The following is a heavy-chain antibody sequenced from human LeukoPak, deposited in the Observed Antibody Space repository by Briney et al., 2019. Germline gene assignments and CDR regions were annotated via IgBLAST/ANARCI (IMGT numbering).Heavy chain of an antibody. D-gene: IGHD3-3*01. CDR2: LWYDAGTK. CDR3: ARDGDYDFLDGFDI. V-gene: IGHV3-33*01. J-gene: IGHJ3*02. CDR1: GFAFPSYG. Sequence: PGRSLRLSCAASGFAFPSYGMHWVRQAPGKGLEWVALLWYDAGTKFYADSVKGRFTISRDNSRNTLFLEMNSLRADDTAVYYCARDGDYDFLDGFDIWGQGTMVTVSS.